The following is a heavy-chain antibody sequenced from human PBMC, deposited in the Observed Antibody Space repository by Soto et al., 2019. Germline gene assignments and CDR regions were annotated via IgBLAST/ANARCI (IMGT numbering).Heavy chain of an antibody. J-gene: IGHJ4*02. V-gene: IGHV3-23*01. CDR2: ITYTGVST. CDR1: EFRFYDYA. CDR3: AKASVWYPYFDS. D-gene: IGHD6-13*01. Sequence: PGGSLILRCAASEFRFYDYAMSWVRQAPGKGLEWVSSITYTGVSTYYADSVKGRFTISRDNSKDTLYLQMNSLRAEDTAIYYCAKASVWYPYFDSWGQGTLVTVSS.